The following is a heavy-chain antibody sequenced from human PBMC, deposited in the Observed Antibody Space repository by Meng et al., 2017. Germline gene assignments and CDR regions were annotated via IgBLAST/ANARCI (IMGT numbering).Heavy chain of an antibody. Sequence: QVRLQQWGAGLLKPSETLSLTCAVYGGSFSGYYWSWIRQPPGKGLEWIGEINHSGSTNYNPSLKSRVTISVDTSKNQFSLKLSSVTAADTAVYYRARRGIAARPFYYWGQGTLDTVSS. CDR1: GGSFSGYY. V-gene: IGHV4-34*01. D-gene: IGHD6-6*01. CDR3: ARRGIAARPFYY. J-gene: IGHJ4*02. CDR2: INHSGST.